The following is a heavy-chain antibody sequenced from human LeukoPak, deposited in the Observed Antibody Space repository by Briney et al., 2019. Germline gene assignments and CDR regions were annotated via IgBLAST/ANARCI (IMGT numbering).Heavy chain of an antibody. D-gene: IGHD3-10*01. J-gene: IGHJ5*02. CDR1: RFSFSSYG. CDR3: ARDGVGRPFDH. Sequence: GGSLRLSCAASRFSFSSYGMHWVRQAPGKGLEWVAYLQYDRTNVQYADSVRGRFTISRDNSKNILYLQMNSLRAEDTAVYYCARDGVGRPFDHWGQGTLVTVSS. V-gene: IGHV3-30*02. CDR2: LQYDRTNV.